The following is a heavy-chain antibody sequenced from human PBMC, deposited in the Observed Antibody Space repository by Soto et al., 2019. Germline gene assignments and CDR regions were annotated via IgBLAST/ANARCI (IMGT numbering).Heavy chain of an antibody. D-gene: IGHD4-17*01. CDR2: IDAGSATT. CDR1: GFPFGSYP. CDR3: AKDPPLHGDYGRTYYFDS. J-gene: IGHJ4*02. V-gene: IGHV3-23*01. Sequence: EVHLLDSGGGLVQSGGSLRLSCAASGFPFGSYPMGWVRQTPGKGLEWVSGIDAGSATTHYADSVQGRFSISRDNTRNTAYLQMTSLIAEDTAVYYCAKDPPLHGDYGRTYYFDSWGQGTLVTVSS.